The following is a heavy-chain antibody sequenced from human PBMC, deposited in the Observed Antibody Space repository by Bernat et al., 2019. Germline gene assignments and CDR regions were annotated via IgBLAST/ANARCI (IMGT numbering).Heavy chain of an antibody. CDR3: AKEKGGNYMPLDY. D-gene: IGHD1-26*01. Sequence: QVQLVESGGGLVKPGGSLRLSCAASGFTFSDYYMSWIRQAPGKGLEWVSYISSSSSYTNYADSVKGRFTISRDNAKNSLYLQMNSLRAEDTAVYYCAKEKGGNYMPLDYWGQGTLVTVSS. CDR1: GFTFSDYY. CDR2: ISSSSSYT. J-gene: IGHJ4*02. V-gene: IGHV3-11*05.